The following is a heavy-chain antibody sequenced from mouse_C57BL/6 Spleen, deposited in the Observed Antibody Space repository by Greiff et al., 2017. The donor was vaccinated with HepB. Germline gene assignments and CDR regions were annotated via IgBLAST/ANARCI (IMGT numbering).Heavy chain of an antibody. J-gene: IGHJ2*01. D-gene: IGHD1-1*01. CDR3: ARRGYGSSSDFDY. Sequence: VQLQQSGPELVKPGASVKISCKASGYSFTGYYMNWVKQSPEKSLEWIGEINPSTGGTTYNQKFKAKATLTVDKSSSTAYMQLKSLTSEDSAVYYCARRGYGSSSDFDYWGQGTTLTVSS. V-gene: IGHV1-42*01. CDR1: GYSFTGYY. CDR2: INPSTGGT.